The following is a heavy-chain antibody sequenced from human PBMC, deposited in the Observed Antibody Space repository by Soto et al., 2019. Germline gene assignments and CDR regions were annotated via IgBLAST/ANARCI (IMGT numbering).Heavy chain of an antibody. V-gene: IGHV2-26*01. CDR1: GFSLSNARMG. CDR2: IFSNDEK. D-gene: IGHD6-19*01. Sequence: QVTLKESGPVLVKPTETLTLTCTVSGFSLSNARMGVSWIRQPPGKALEWLAHIFSNDEKSYSTSLKSRLTISKDTSKSQVVLTMTNMDPVDTATYCCARILLVAGGRGWFDYWGQGTLVTVSS. J-gene: IGHJ4*02. CDR3: ARILLVAGGRGWFDY.